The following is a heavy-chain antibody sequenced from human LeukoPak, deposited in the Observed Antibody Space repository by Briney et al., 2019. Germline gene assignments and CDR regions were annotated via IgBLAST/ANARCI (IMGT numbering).Heavy chain of an antibody. D-gene: IGHD2-2*01. CDR1: GGSISSGDYY. V-gene: IGHV4-30-4*01. CDR2: IYHSGST. Sequence: SQTLSLTCTVSGGSISSGDYYWSWIRQPPGKGLEWIGYIYHSGSTYHNPSLKSRVIISVDTSKNQFSLKLSSVTAADTAVYYCARVVVSACADYWGQGTLVTVSS. J-gene: IGHJ4*02. CDR3: ARVVVSACADY.